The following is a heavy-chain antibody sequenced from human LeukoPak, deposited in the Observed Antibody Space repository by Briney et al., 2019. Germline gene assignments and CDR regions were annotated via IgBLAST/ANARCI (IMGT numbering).Heavy chain of an antibody. Sequence: PGGSLRLSCAASGFTFSSYSMNWVRQAPGRGLEWVSSISSTSNYIYYADSVKGRFTISRDNAKNSLYLQMNSLRAEDTAVYYCARRLWFGEFPDYWGQGTLVTVSS. CDR1: GFTFSSYS. CDR3: ARRLWFGEFPDY. J-gene: IGHJ4*02. D-gene: IGHD3-10*01. V-gene: IGHV3-21*01. CDR2: ISSTSNYI.